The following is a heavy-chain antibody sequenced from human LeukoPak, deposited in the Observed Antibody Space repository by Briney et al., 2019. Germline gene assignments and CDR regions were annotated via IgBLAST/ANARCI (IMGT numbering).Heavy chain of an antibody. V-gene: IGHV3-23*01. CDR3: AKDREEGRRTASSYFYYMDV. CDR2: ISGSGGGT. J-gene: IGHJ6*03. D-gene: IGHD5-18*01. Sequence: GGSLRLSCAASGFAFRSYAMIWVRQAPGKGLEWVSGISGSGGGTYNADSVKGRFTISRDNSKNTLSLQMNNLRAEDTAVYYCAKDREEGRRTASSYFYYMDVWGKGTTVTVSS. CDR1: GFAFRSYA.